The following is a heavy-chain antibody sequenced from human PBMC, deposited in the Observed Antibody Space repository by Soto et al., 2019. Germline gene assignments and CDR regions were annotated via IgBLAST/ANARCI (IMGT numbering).Heavy chain of an antibody. CDR3: AKDLTRQLAYWLDP. D-gene: IGHD6-6*01. CDR1: GFSFTGYY. CDR2: INAHSGGT. Sequence: ASVKVSCKASGFSFTGYYIHWLRQAPGQGLEWMGWINAHSGGTEYAQKFQGRVTLTRDTSIATAYLTLTSLTSDDTALYYCAKDLTRQLAYWLDPWGQGTQVHVSS. J-gene: IGHJ5*02. V-gene: IGHV1-2*02.